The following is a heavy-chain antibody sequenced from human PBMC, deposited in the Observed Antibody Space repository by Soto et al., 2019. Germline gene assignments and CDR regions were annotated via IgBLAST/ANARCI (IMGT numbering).Heavy chain of an antibody. CDR2: IIPILGIA. Sequence: SVKVSCKASGGTFSSYTISWVRQAPGQGLEWMGRIIPILGIANYAQKFQGRVTITADKSTSTAYMELSSLRSEDTAVYYCARWFGEFPNDPWGQGALVTVSS. D-gene: IGHD3-10*01. CDR1: GGTFSSYT. J-gene: IGHJ5*02. CDR3: ARWFGEFPNDP. V-gene: IGHV1-69*02.